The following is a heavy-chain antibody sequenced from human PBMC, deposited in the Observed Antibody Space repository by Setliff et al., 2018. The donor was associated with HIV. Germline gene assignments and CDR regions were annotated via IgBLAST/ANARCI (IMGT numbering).Heavy chain of an antibody. D-gene: IGHD5-18*01. CDR2: IWRDGSNK. Sequence: LRLSCAASGFTFSAYAMYWVRQAPGKGLEWVALIWRDGSNKYYADAVKGRFTISRDNSNDTLFLQMNSLRPEDTAVYYCASIELAAMVPVDYWGQGTLVTVSS. CDR3: ASIELAAMVPVDY. CDR1: GFTFSAYA. V-gene: IGHV3-33*08. J-gene: IGHJ4*02.